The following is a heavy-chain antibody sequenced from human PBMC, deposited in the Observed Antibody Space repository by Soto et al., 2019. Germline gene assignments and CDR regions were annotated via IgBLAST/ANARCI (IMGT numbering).Heavy chain of an antibody. CDR2: INPNSGGT. D-gene: IGHD5-18*01. Sequence: VASVKVSCKASGYTFTGYYMHWVRQAPGQGLEWMGWINPNSGGTNYAQKFQGWVTMTRDTSISTAYMELSRLRSDDTALYYCPRDRRPRGYSYGYSYWGQGTLVTVSS. CDR3: PRDRRPRGYSYGYSY. V-gene: IGHV1-2*04. CDR1: GYTFTGYY. J-gene: IGHJ4*02.